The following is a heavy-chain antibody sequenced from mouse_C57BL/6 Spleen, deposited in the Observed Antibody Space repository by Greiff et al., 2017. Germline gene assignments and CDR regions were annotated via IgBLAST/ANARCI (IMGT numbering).Heavy chain of an antibody. Sequence: ESGPGILQSSQSLSLTCSFSGFSLSTSGMGVSWIRQPSGKGLEWLAHIYWGDDKRYNPSLKSRLTISKDTSRNQVFLKITSVATADTATYYCARRANRNFVGAMDYWGQGTSVTVSS. V-gene: IGHV8-12*01. J-gene: IGHJ4*01. D-gene: IGHD2-1*01. CDR3: ARRANRNFVGAMDY. CDR1: GFSLSTSGMG. CDR2: IYWGDDK.